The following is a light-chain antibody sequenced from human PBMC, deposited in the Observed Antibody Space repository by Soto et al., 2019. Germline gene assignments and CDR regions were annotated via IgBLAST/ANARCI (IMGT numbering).Light chain of an antibody. CDR2: GDS. CDR3: KQYDNSPFT. Sequence: EIVMTQSPGTLSLSPGERATLSCRASQSVSSSYLAWYQQKPGQATRLLIYGDSSRATGIPDRFSGSGSGTDFTLTISRLEPEDFAVYFCKQYDNSPFTFGQGTRLEIK. CDR1: QSVSSSY. V-gene: IGKV3-20*01. J-gene: IGKJ5*01.